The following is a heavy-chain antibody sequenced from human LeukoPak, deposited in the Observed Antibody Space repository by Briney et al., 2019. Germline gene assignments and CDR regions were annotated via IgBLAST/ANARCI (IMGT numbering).Heavy chain of an antibody. CDR1: GGSISSGDYY. CDR3: ARNYYDSSDYYPWYFDY. J-gene: IGHJ4*02. Sequence: SETLSLTCTVSGGSISSGDYYWSWIRQPPGKGLEWIGSIYYSGSTYYNPSLKSRVTIFVDTSKNQFSLKLSSVTAADTAVYYCARNYYDSSDYYPWYFDYWGQGTLVTVSS. V-gene: IGHV4-39*01. D-gene: IGHD3-22*01. CDR2: IYYSGST.